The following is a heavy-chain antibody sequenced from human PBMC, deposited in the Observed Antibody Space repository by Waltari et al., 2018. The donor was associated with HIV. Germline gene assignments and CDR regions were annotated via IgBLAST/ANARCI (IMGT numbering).Heavy chain of an antibody. CDR3: ARPGIAAANWFDP. D-gene: IGHD6-13*01. J-gene: IGHJ5*02. CDR2: ICDNGRNK. V-gene: IGHV3-33*01. CDR1: GFTFSSYG. Sequence: QVQLVESGGGVVQPGRSLRLSCAASGFTFSSYGMHWVRQAPGKGLAWVAVICDNGRNKYYADTGKGRFTISRDNSKNTLYLQMNSLRAEDTAVYYWARPGIAAANWFDPWGQGTLVTVSS.